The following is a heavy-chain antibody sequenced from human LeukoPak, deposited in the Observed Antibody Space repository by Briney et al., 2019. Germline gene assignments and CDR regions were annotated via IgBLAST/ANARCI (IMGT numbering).Heavy chain of an antibody. CDR3: GREDILTGFDY. V-gene: IGHV3-53*01. Sequence: GGSLRLSCAASGFTVSSYYMSWVRQAPGKGLEWVSVIYSGGSTYYADSVKGRFTISRDNSKNTLYLQMNSLRAEDTAVYYCGREDILTGFDYWGQGTLVTVSS. J-gene: IGHJ4*02. D-gene: IGHD3-9*01. CDR2: IYSGGST. CDR1: GFTVSSYY.